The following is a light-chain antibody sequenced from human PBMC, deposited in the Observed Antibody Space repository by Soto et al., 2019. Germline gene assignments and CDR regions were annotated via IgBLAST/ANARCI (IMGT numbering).Light chain of an antibody. CDR2: AAS. V-gene: IGKV1-39*01. CDR3: QQSYSTPPIA. CDR1: LSISNY. Sequence: DIQMTPSPSSLSASVGDRVTITCRARLSISNYLNWYQQKPEKAPKLLIYAASSLQSGVPSRFSGSGSGTDFTLTITSLQPEDFATYFCQQSYSTPPIAFGQGTRLENK. J-gene: IGKJ5*01.